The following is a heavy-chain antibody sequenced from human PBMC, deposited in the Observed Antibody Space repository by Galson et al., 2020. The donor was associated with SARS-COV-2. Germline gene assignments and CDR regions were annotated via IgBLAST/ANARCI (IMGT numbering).Heavy chain of an antibody. Sequence: ASETLSLTCTVSGYSISSGYYWGWIRQPPGKGLAWIGSIYHSGSTYYNPSLKSRVTISVDTSKNQFSLKLSSVTAADTAVYYCARIHLGYCSGGSCYLGNAFDIWGQGTMVTVSS. CDR1: GYSISSGYY. CDR2: IYHSGST. CDR3: ARIHLGYCSGGSCYLGNAFDI. J-gene: IGHJ3*02. D-gene: IGHD2-15*01. V-gene: IGHV4-38-2*02.